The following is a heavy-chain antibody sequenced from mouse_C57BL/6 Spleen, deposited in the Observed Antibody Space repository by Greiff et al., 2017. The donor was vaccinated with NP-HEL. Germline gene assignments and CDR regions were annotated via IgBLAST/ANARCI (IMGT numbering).Heavy chain of an antibody. CDR3: ARGGYYDYDRFAY. CDR1: GYSFTSYY. CDR2: IYPGSGNT. V-gene: IGHV1-66*01. Sequence: QVQLQQSGPELVKPGASVKISCKASGYSFTSYYIHWVKQRPGQGLEWIGWIYPGSGNTKYNEKFKGKATLTADTSSSTAYMQLSSLTSEDSAVYYCARGGYYDYDRFAYWGQGTLVTVSA. D-gene: IGHD2-4*01. J-gene: IGHJ3*01.